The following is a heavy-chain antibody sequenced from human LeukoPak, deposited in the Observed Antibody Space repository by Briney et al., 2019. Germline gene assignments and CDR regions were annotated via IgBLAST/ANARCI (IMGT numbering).Heavy chain of an antibody. CDR3: AKVGPRWFLV. V-gene: IGHV3-23*01. J-gene: IGHJ4*02. CDR1: GFTFSSYA. Sequence: PGGSLRLSCAASGFTFSSYAMSWVRQAPGKGLKWVSTISGSGGSTYYADSVKGRFTISRDNSKNTPYLQMNSLRAEDTAVYYCAKVGPRWFLVWGQGTLVTVSS. D-gene: IGHD3-9*01. CDR2: ISGSGGST.